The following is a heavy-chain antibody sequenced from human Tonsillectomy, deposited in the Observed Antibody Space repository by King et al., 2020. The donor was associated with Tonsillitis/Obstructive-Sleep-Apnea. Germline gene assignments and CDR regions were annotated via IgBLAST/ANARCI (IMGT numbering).Heavy chain of an antibody. CDR3: ARGGNLDSLDI. CDR1: GGSFSGYY. D-gene: IGHD4-23*01. CDR2: INHSGST. V-gene: IGHV4-34*01. Sequence: VQLQQWGAGLLKPSETLSLTCAVYGGSFSGYYWTWIRQPLGKGLEWIGEINHSGSTNYSPSLKSRVTISLDTSKNQFSLNLSSVTAADTAVYYCARGGNLDSLDIWGQGTMVTVSS. J-gene: IGHJ3*02.